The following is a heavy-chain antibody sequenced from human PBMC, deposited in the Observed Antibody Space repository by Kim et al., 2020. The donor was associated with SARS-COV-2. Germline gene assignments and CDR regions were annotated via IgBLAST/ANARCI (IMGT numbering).Heavy chain of an antibody. CDR3: ARALGNYPGMDV. CDR1: GFTFSSYS. V-gene: IGHV3-21*01. CDR2: ISSSSSYI. J-gene: IGHJ6*02. D-gene: IGHD3-16*01. Sequence: GGSLRLSCAASGFTFSSYSMNWVRQAPGKGLEWVSSISSSSSYIYYADSVKGRFTISRYNAKNSLYLQMNSLRAEDTAVYYCARALGNYPGMDVWGQGTTVTVSS.